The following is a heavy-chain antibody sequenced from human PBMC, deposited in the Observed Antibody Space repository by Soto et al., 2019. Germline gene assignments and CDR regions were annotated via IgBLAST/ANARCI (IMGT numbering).Heavy chain of an antibody. J-gene: IGHJ3*02. D-gene: IGHD2-15*01. CDR1: GGTFSSYT. V-gene: IGHV1-69*08. CDR3: ARDRRYCSGGSCSDDAFDI. Sequence: QVQLVQSGAEVKKPGSSVKVSCKASGGTFSSYTISWVRQAPGQGLEWMGRIIPILGIANYAQKFQCRVTITADKSTSTAYMELSSLRSEDTAVYYCARDRRYCSGGSCSDDAFDIWGKGTMVTVSS. CDR2: IIPILGIA.